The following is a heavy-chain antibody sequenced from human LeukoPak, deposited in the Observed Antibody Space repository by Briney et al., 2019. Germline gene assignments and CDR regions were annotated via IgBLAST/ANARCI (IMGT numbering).Heavy chain of an antibody. Sequence: ASVNVSCKVSGYTLTELSMHWVRQAPGKGLEWMGGFDPEDGETIYAQKFQGRVTMTEDTSTDTAYMELSSLRSEDTAVYYCATALAYCSSTSCFDTDYWGHRTLVTVSS. V-gene: IGHV1-24*01. CDR1: GYTLTELS. J-gene: IGHJ4*01. CDR3: ATALAYCSSTSCFDTDY. D-gene: IGHD2-2*01. CDR2: FDPEDGET.